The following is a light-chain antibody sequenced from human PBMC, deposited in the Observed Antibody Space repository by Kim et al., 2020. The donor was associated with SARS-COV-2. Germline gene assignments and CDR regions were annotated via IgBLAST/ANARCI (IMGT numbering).Light chain of an antibody. Sequence: EIVMTQSPATLSVSPGERVTLSCRASQSNSTNLGWYQQKPGQAPRLLISDASTRATGIPARFSGSGSGTEFTLTISSLQSEDFAVYCCQQYNDWPWTFGQGTKLEI. CDR3: QQYNDWPWT. CDR1: QSNSTN. J-gene: IGKJ1*01. CDR2: DAS. V-gene: IGKV3-15*01.